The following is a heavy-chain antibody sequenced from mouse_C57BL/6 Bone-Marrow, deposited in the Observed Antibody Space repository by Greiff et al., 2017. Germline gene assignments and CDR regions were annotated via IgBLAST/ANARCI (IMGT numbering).Heavy chain of an antibody. J-gene: IGHJ2*01. CDR1: GYTFTDYY. CDR2: INPYNGGT. CDR3: ASREGLYYYGTY. V-gene: IGHV1-19*01. Sequence: EVQLQQSGPVLVKPGASVKMSCKASGYTFTDYYMNWVKQSHGKSLEWIGVINPYNGGTSYNQKFKGKATLTVDKSSSTAYMELNSLTSEDSAVYYCASREGLYYYGTYWGQGTTLTVSS. D-gene: IGHD1-1*01.